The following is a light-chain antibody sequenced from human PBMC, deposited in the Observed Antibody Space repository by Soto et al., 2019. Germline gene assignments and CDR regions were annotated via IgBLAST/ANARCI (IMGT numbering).Light chain of an antibody. CDR1: QSVSSSN. Sequence: EIVLTQSPGTLSLSPGERATLSCRASQSVSSSNLAWYQQKPGQAPRLLIYGASSRATGIPDRFSGSGSGTEFILTISRLEPDDFAVYYCQQSGGSPRTFGQGTKVEI. V-gene: IGKV3-20*01. CDR3: QQSGGSPRT. CDR2: GAS. J-gene: IGKJ1*01.